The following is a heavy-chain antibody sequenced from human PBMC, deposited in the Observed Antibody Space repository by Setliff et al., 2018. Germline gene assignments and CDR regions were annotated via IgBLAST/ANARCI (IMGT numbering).Heavy chain of an antibody. CDR2: MNPNSGNT. CDR1: GYTFNSYD. Sequence: GASVKVSCKASGYTFNSYDINWVRQATGQGLEWMGWMNPNSGNTGYAQKFQGRVTMTRNTSITTAYMELTSLRSEDTALYYCTGDPPSRSDDAFDMWGPGTMVTVSS. J-gene: IGHJ3*02. V-gene: IGHV1-8*01. CDR3: TGDPPSRSDDAFDM. D-gene: IGHD3-10*01.